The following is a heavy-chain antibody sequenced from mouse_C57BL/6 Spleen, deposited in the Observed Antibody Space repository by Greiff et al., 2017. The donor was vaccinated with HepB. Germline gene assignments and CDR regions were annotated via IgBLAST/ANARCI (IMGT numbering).Heavy chain of an antibody. CDR3: ARLEDYDYYYAMDY. CDR2: INPNNGGT. D-gene: IGHD2-4*01. J-gene: IGHJ4*01. Sequence: EVQLQQSGPELVKPGASVKISCKASGYTFTDYYMNWVKQSHGKSLEWIGDINPNNGGTSYNQKFKGKATLTVDKSSSTAYMELRSLTSEDSAVYYCARLEDYDYYYAMDYWGQGTSVTVSS. CDR1: GYTFTDYY. V-gene: IGHV1-26*01.